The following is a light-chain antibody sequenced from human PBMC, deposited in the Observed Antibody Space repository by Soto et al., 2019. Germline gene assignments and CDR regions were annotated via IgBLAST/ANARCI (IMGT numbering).Light chain of an antibody. CDR2: GAS. CDR3: QQYGNFS. CDR1: QSVSSY. V-gene: IGKV3-20*01. Sequence: EIVLTQSPATLSLSPGERATLSCRASQSVSSYLAWYQQKPGQAPRLLIYGASSRATGIPDRFSGSGSGTDFTLTISRLEPEDFAVYYCQQYGNFSFGQGTKVDIK. J-gene: IGKJ1*01.